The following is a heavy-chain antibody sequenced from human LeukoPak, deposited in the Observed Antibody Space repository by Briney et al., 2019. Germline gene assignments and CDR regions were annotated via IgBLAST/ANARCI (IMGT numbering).Heavy chain of an antibody. D-gene: IGHD6-19*01. J-gene: IGHJ5*02. V-gene: IGHV3-23*01. Sequence: GGSLRLSCAASGIVFSTTAMNWARQSPGRGLEWVSAISGGGERTFYADSVKGRFTISRDNSKNMLYLQMNSLRVYDTAIYFCGKDGGQYSSGPEFDPRGQGALVTVSS. CDR1: GIVFSTTA. CDR3: GKDGGQYSSGPEFDP. CDR2: ISGGGERT.